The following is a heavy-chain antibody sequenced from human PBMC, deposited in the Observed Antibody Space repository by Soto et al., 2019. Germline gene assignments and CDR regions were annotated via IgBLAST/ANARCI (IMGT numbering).Heavy chain of an antibody. CDR3: ARETAMAYYYYYGMDV. D-gene: IGHD5-18*01. CDR2: IYTSGST. V-gene: IGHV4-4*07. J-gene: IGHJ6*02. CDR1: GGSISSYY. Sequence: QVQLQESGPGLVKPSETLSLTCTVSGGSISSYYWSWIRQPAGKGLEWIGRIYTSGSTNYNPSLKSRFTMSVDTSKNQFSLKLSSVTAADTAVYYCARETAMAYYYYYGMDVWGQGTTVTVSS.